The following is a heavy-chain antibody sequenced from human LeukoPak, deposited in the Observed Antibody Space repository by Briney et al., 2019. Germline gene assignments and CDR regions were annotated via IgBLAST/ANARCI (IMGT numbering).Heavy chain of an antibody. D-gene: IGHD3-9*01. V-gene: IGHV3-23*01. CDR1: GFTFSSYA. CDR2: ISGSGGST. J-gene: IGHJ6*02. CDR3: ANTLGYFDWLHNYYYYYGMDV. Sequence: GGSLRPSCAASGFTFSSYAMSWVRQAPGKGLEWVSAISGSGGSTYYADSVKGRFTISRDNSKNTLYLQMNSLRGEDTAVYYCANTLGYFDWLHNYYYYYGMDVWGQGTTVTVSS.